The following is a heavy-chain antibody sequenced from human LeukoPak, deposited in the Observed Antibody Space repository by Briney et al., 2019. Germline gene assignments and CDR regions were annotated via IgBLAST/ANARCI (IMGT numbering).Heavy chain of an antibody. D-gene: IGHD3-22*01. CDR1: GGSISSGGYY. CDR3: ARVLDEDDSSGFRSLTNDY. J-gene: IGHJ4*02. CDR2: IYYSGST. Sequence: SETLSLTCTVSGGSISSGGYYWSWIRQHPGKGLEWIGYIYYSGSTYYNPSLKSRVTISVDTSKNQFSLKLSSVTAADTAVYYCARVLDEDDSSGFRSLTNDYWGQGTLVTVSS. V-gene: IGHV4-31*03.